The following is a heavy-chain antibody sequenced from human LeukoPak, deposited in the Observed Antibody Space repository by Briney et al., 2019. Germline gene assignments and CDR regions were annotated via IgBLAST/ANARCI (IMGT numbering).Heavy chain of an antibody. Sequence: SVKVSCKASGGTSSSYAISWVRQAPGQGLEWMGRIIPIFGTANYAQKFQGRVTITTDESTSTAYMELSSLRSEDTAVYYCARERQCSSTSCHYDYWGQGTLVTVSS. D-gene: IGHD2-2*01. CDR2: IIPIFGTA. CDR1: GGTSSSYA. J-gene: IGHJ4*02. CDR3: ARERQCSSTSCHYDY. V-gene: IGHV1-69*05.